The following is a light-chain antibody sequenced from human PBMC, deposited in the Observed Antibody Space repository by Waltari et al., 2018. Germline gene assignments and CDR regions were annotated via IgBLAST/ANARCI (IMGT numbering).Light chain of an antibody. CDR2: GTT. CDR1: GSNLGVGFD. CDR3: QSYDGSLSGSRV. Sequence: HSVLTQPPPVSGAPCQSVTISRTSSGSNLGVGFDVHWYQQLPRTAPKLLIYGTTNRPSGVPDRFSGSKSGTSASLAITGLQAEDEADYYCQSYDGSLSGSRVFGGGTKVPVL. V-gene: IGLV1-40*01. J-gene: IGLJ3*02.